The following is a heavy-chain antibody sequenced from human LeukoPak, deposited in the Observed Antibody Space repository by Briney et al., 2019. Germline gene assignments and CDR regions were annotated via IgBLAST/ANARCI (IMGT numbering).Heavy chain of an antibody. CDR1: GYTFTSYG. D-gene: IGHD4-11*01. V-gene: IGHV1-18*01. CDR2: ISAYNGNT. CDR3: ARDRSTVTNYYYYGMDV. Sequence: GASVKVSCKASGYTFTSYGISWVRQAPGQGLEWMGWISAYNGNTNYAQKLQGRVTMTTDTSTSTAYMELRSLRSDDTAVYYCARDRSTVTNYYYYGMDVWGQGTRSPSP. J-gene: IGHJ6*02.